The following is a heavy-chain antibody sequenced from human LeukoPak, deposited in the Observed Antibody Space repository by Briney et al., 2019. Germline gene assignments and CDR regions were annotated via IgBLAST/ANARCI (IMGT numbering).Heavy chain of an antibody. CDR1: EFTVSNNY. CDR2: MYTGGST. V-gene: IGHV3-53*01. J-gene: IGHJ4*02. CDR3: ARAPFYYDSSGYPYFDG. Sequence: GGSLRLSCAASEFTVSNNYMSWVRQAPGKGLEWVSVMYTGGSTYYADSVKGRFTISRDNSKNTLYLQMNSLRAEDTALYYCARAPFYYDSSGYPYFDGWGQGTLVTVSS. D-gene: IGHD3-22*01.